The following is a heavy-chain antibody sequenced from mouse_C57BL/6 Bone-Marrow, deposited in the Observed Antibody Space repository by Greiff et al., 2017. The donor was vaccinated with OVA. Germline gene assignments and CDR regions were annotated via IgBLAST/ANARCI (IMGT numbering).Heavy chain of an antibody. CDR3: ARRNSNYVLFAY. V-gene: IGHV1-81*01. CDR1: GYTFTSYG. J-gene: IGHJ3*01. CDR2: IYPRSGNT. D-gene: IGHD2-5*01. Sequence: QVQLKQSGAELARPGASVKLSCKASGYTFTSYGISWVKQRTGQGLEWIGEIYPRSGNTYYNEKFKGKATLTADKSSSTAYMELRSLTSEDSAVYFCARRNSNYVLFAYWGQGTLVTVSA.